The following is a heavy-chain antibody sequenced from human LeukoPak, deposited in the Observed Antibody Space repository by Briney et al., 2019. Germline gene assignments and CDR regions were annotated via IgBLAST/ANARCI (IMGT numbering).Heavy chain of an antibody. J-gene: IGHJ6*03. CDR3: ARGSPIAAAGYYMDV. CDR1: GGSISSGSYY. Sequence: SETLSLTCTVSGGSISSGSYYWSWIRQPAGKGLEWIGRIYTSGSTNYNPSLKSRVTISVDTSKNQFSLKLSSVTAADTAVYYCARGSPIAAAGYYMDVWGKGTTVTVSS. D-gene: IGHD6-13*01. CDR2: IYTSGST. V-gene: IGHV4-61*02.